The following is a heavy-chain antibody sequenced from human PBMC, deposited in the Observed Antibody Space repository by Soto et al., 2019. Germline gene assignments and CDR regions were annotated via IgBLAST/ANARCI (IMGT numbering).Heavy chain of an antibody. V-gene: IGHV1-8*01. D-gene: IGHD3-16*01. CDR1: GYSFTNND. CDR3: ARMETFGSLNWFDP. J-gene: IGHJ5*02. Sequence: AASVKVSCKASGYSFTNNDVSWVRQATGQGLEWMGWMNPGSGDTGYAQKFQGRVTMTRDISIATAYMELSSLRSDDTAIYYCARMETFGSLNWFDPWGEGTPVTVS. CDR2: MNPGSGDT.